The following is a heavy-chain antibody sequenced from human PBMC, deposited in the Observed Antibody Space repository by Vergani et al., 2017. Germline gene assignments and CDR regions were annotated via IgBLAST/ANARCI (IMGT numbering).Heavy chain of an antibody. V-gene: IGHV3-30-3*01. CDR2: ISYVGSNK. J-gene: IGHJ3*02. CDR1: GFTFSSYA. Sequence: QVQLVESGGGVVQPGRSLRLSCAASGFTFSSYAMHWVRPAPGXGLEWVSVISYVGSNKYTADSVKGRFTISRDNSKNTLYLQMSSMRAEDTAVYYCARDQYYVSSGYKPVRGTKDAVDIWGQGTMVTVSS. D-gene: IGHD3-22*01. CDR3: ARDQYYVSSGYKPVRGTKDAVDI.